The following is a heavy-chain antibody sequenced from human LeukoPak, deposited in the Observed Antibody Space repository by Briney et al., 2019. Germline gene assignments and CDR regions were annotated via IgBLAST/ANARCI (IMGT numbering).Heavy chain of an antibody. D-gene: IGHD3-22*01. Sequence: GGSLRLSCAASGFTFSSYWMSWVRQAPGKGLEWVANIKQDGSEKYYVDSVKGRFTISRDNAKNSLYLQMNSLRAEDTAVYYCARRYYYDSSGYYFDYWGQGTLVTVSS. V-gene: IGHV3-7*01. J-gene: IGHJ4*02. CDR2: IKQDGSEK. CDR3: ARRYYYDSSGYYFDY. CDR1: GFTFSSYW.